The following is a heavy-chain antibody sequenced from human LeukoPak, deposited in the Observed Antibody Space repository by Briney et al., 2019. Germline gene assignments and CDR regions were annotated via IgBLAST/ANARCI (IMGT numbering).Heavy chain of an antibody. CDR2: IYYSGST. CDR3: ARADCSGTSCYLSERMYSSPFDY. Sequence: SETLSLTCTVSGGSISSSSYYWGWIRQPPGKGLEWIGSIYYSGSTYYNPSLKSRVTISVDTSKNQFSLKLSSVTAADTAVYYCARADCSGTSCYLSERMYSSPFDYWGQGTLVTVSS. D-gene: IGHD2-2*01. CDR1: GGSISSSSYY. J-gene: IGHJ4*02. V-gene: IGHV4-39*07.